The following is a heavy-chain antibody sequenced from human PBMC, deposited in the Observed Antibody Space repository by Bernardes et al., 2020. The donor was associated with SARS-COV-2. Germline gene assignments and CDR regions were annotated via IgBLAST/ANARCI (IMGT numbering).Heavy chain of an antibody. CDR2: IDPSDSYT. Sequence: GESLKISCKGSGYSFTSYWISWVRQMPGKGLEWMGRIDPSDSYTNYSPSFQGHVTISADKSISTAYLQWSSLKASDTAMYYCARGEMATIPPDYWGQGTLVTVSS. D-gene: IGHD5-12*01. CDR1: GYSFTSYW. J-gene: IGHJ4*02. CDR3: ARGEMATIPPDY. V-gene: IGHV5-10-1*01.